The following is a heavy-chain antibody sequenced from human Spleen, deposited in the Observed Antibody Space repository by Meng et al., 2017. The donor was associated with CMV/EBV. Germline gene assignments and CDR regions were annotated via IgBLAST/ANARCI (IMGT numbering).Heavy chain of an antibody. Sequence: GESLKISCAASGFSFSSYSFSWVRQAPGKGLEWVSSITTGSSYIYYADSVKGRFTISRDNAKNSLYLQMTSLRADDTAVYYCARVPLMGGNSEYWGQGTLVTVSS. J-gene: IGHJ4*02. V-gene: IGHV3-21*01. CDR2: ITTGSSYI. CDR1: GFSFSSYS. D-gene: IGHD1-26*01. CDR3: ARVPLMGGNSEY.